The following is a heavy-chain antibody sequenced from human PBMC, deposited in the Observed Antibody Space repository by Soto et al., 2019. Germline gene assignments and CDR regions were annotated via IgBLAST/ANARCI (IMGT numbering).Heavy chain of an antibody. CDR1: GYPISSGYY. V-gene: IGHV4-38-2*01. D-gene: IGHD5-12*01. CDR3: ARSSGYVPGGY. CDR2: IHHSGST. Sequence: LETLSLTCAVSGYPISSGYYWGWIRQPPGKGLEWIGIIHHSGSTYYNPSLRSRITISVDTSKNQFSLKMPSVTAADTAVYYCARSSGYVPGGYWGQGILVTVSS. J-gene: IGHJ4*02.